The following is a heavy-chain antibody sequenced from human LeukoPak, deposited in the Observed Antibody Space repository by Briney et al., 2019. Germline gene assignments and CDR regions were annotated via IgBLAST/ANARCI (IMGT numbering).Heavy chain of an antibody. CDR2: INHSGST. J-gene: IGHJ4*02. D-gene: IGHD4-17*01. CDR1: GGSFSGYY. V-gene: IGHV4-34*01. Sequence: SETLSLTCAVYGGSFSGYYWSWIRQPPGKGLEWIGEINHSGSTNYNPSLKSRVTISVDTSKNQFSLKLSSVTAADTAVYYCARGGGSVTTVTRTFDYWGQGTLVIVSS. CDR3: ARGGGSVTTVTRTFDY.